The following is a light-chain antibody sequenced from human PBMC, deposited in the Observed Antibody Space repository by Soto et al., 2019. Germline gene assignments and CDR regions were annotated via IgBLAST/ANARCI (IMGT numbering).Light chain of an antibody. Sequence: QSALTQPPSVSGAPGQRVTISCTGSSSNIGAGYDVHWYQQRPGTAPKLLIYGNSNRPSGISNRFSGSKSGDTASLTISGLLPEDEADYYCSSYATGSTLIFGGGTKVTVL. J-gene: IGLJ1*01. CDR3: SSYATGSTLI. CDR1: SSNIGAGYD. CDR2: GNS. V-gene: IGLV1-40*03.